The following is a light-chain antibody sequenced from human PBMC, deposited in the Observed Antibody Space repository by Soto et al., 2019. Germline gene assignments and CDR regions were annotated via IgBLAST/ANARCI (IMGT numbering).Light chain of an antibody. J-gene: IGKJ1*01. CDR3: QQYNSYWT. Sequence: DIRMTQSSATLSASKRDRVTITCRASQSISSWLAWYQQKPGKAPKLLIYDASSLESGVPSRFSGSGSGTEFTLTISSLQPDDFATYYCQQYNSYWTVGQGTKVDI. CDR2: DAS. V-gene: IGKV1-5*01. CDR1: QSISSW.